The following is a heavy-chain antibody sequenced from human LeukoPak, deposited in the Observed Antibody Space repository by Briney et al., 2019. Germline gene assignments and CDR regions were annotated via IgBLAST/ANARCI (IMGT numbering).Heavy chain of an antibody. J-gene: IGHJ4*02. Sequence: GGSLRLPCRTSGFTFGDYAMNWVRQAPGKGLEWVSSISGSGASTYYADSVKGRFTISRDNSKNTLYLQMNSLRAEDTAVYYCANLHYDILTGYIYYFDYWGQGTLVTVSS. CDR1: GFTFGDYA. CDR2: ISGSGAST. D-gene: IGHD3-9*01. CDR3: ANLHYDILTGYIYYFDY. V-gene: IGHV3-23*01.